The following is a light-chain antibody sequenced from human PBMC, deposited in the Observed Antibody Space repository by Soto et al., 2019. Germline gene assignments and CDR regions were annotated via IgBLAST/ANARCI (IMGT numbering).Light chain of an antibody. J-gene: IGKJ1*01. CDR3: QQYGSSSLT. V-gene: IGKV3-20*01. Sequence: EIVLTQSPGTLSLSPGERATLSCRASQSVSSSHLAWYQQKPGQAPRLLIYSASNRATGIPDSFSGSGSGTDITLTISRLEPEDFAVYYFQQYGSSSLTFGQGTKVEIK. CDR2: SAS. CDR1: QSVSSSH.